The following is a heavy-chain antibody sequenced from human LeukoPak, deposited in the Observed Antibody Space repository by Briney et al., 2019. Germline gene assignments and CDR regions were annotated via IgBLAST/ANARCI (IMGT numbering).Heavy chain of an antibody. Sequence: SETLSLTCTVSGGSISSSSYYWGWIRQPPGKGLEWIGSIYYSGSTYYNPSLKSRVTISVDTSKNQFSLKLRSVTAADAAVYYCAEGDPDGFDIWGQGTMVTVSS. V-gene: IGHV4-39*07. J-gene: IGHJ3*02. CDR3: AEGDPDGFDI. CDR2: IYYSGST. D-gene: IGHD5-24*01. CDR1: GGSISSSSYY.